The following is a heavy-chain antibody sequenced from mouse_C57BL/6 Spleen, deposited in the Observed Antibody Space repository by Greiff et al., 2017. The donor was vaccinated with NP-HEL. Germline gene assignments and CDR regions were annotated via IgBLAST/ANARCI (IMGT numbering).Heavy chain of an antibody. D-gene: IGHD2-4*01. CDR1: GYTFTSYW. V-gene: IGHV1-69*01. CDR2: IDPSDSYT. J-gene: IGHJ3*01. CDR3: ASPLSYDYDGGFAY. Sequence: QVQLQQSGAELVMPGASVKLSCKASGYTFTSYWMHWVKQRPGQGLEWIGEIDPSDSYTNYNQKFKGKSTLTVDKSSSTAYMQLSSLTSEDSAVYYCASPLSYDYDGGFAYWGQGTPVTVSS.